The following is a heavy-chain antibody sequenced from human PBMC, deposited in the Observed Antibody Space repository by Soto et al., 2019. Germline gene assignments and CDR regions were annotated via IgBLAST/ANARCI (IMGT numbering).Heavy chain of an antibody. V-gene: IGHV4-59*01. CDR3: ARSIIGTTSHYYYYYMDV. CDR1: GGSISSYY. J-gene: IGHJ6*03. Sequence: QVQLQESGPGLVKPSETLSLTCTVSGGSISSYYWSWIRQPPGKGLEWIGYIYYSGSTNYNPSLTSRVNISVDTSKNQFSLKLSSVTAADTAVYYCARSIIGTTSHYYYYYMDVWGKGTTVTVSS. D-gene: IGHD1-7*01. CDR2: IYYSGST.